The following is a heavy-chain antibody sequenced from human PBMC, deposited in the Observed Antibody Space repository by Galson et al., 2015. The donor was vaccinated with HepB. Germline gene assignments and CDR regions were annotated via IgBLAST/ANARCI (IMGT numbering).Heavy chain of an antibody. CDR2: ISISSSTI. V-gene: IGHV3-48*02. D-gene: IGHD5-18*01. CDR3: ATVRGYSYGYDY. J-gene: IGHJ4*02. CDR1: GFTFSSSI. Sequence: SLRLSCAASGFTFSSSIMNWVRQAPGKGLEWVSYISISSSTIYYADSVKGQFTISRDNAKNSLYLQMNSLRDDDTAVYYCATVRGYSYGYDYWGQGTLVTVSS.